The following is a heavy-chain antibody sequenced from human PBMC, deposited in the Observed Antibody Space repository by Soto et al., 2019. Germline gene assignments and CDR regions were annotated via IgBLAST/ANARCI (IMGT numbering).Heavy chain of an antibody. J-gene: IGHJ4*02. Sequence: SETLSLTCTVSGGSIYRSGYYWGWIRQPPGRGLEWIGNIDYNGVTYSNPSLKSRVTISRDTSKDQFSLKLTSVTAADTALYYCGKVLVGATGHTDSDSWGPGTLVTVSS. CDR1: GGSIYRSGYY. V-gene: IGHV4-39*01. CDR3: GKVLVGATGHTDSDS. D-gene: IGHD2-15*01. CDR2: IDYNGVT.